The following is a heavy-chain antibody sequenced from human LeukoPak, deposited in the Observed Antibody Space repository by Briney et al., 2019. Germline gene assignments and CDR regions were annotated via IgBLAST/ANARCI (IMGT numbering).Heavy chain of an antibody. V-gene: IGHV4-34*01. Sequence: PSETLSLTCAVYGESFSGYYWSWIRQPPGKGLTWIGEINHSGTTNYNPSLKSRVTISQDTSKSQFSLMVSSVIAADTAVYYCARGKYDSGGYYLDYWGQGNLVTVSS. CDR2: INHSGTT. CDR3: ARGKYDSGGYYLDY. J-gene: IGHJ4*02. CDR1: GESFSGYY. D-gene: IGHD3-22*01.